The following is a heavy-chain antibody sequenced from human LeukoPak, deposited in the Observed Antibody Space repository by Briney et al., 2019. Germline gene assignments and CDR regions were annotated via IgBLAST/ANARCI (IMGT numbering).Heavy chain of an antibody. CDR3: AKKPATIKFPFDI. D-gene: IGHD5-24*01. V-gene: IGHV3-23*01. Sequence: PGGPLRLSCAASGFTFNSYAMTWVRQAPGKGLEWVSAISTTGGYTEDADSVKGRLTISRDNSQNTLFLQMHSLRAEDTAVYYCAKKPATIKFPFDIWGQGTLVTVSP. CDR2: ISTTGGYT. CDR1: GFTFNSYA. J-gene: IGHJ4*02.